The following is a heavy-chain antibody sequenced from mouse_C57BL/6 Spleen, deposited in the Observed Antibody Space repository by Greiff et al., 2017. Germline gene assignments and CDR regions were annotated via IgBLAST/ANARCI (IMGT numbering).Heavy chain of an antibody. V-gene: IGHV1-26*01. J-gene: IGHJ2*01. Sequence: EVQLQQSGPELVKPGASVKISCKASGYTFTDYYMNWVKQSHGKSLEWIGDINPNNGGTSYNQKFKGKATLTVDKSSSTAYMELRSLTSEDSAVYYCARYWEHWGQGTTLTVSS. CDR3: ARYWEH. D-gene: IGHD4-1*01. CDR1: GYTFTDYY. CDR2: INPNNGGT.